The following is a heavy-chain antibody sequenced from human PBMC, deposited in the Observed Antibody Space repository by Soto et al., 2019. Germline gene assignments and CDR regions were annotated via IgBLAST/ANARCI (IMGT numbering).Heavy chain of an antibody. V-gene: IGHV4-30-2*01. CDR1: GGSISSGGYS. Sequence: PSETLSLTCAVSGGSISSGGYSWSWIRQPPGKGLEWIGYIYHSGSTYYNPSLKSRVTISVDRSKSQFSLKLSSVTAADTAVYYCARGYGSGSYYNVGWFDPWGQGTLVTVSS. J-gene: IGHJ5*02. CDR2: IYHSGST. D-gene: IGHD3-10*01. CDR3: ARGYGSGSYYNVGWFDP.